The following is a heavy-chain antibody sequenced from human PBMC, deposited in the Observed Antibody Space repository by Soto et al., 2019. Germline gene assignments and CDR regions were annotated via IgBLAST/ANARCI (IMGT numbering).Heavy chain of an antibody. CDR2: INCDGSST. D-gene: IGHD2-2*01. CDR1: GFTFSSYW. CDR3: ATAVPFDY. V-gene: IGHV3-74*01. J-gene: IGHJ4*02. Sequence: EVQLVESGGGLVQPGGSLRLSCAASGFTFSSYWMHWVRQAPGKGLVWVSRINCDGSSTYYANSVKGRFTISRDNAKNTLYLQMNSLRAEDTAVYYCATAVPFDYWGQGTLVTVSS.